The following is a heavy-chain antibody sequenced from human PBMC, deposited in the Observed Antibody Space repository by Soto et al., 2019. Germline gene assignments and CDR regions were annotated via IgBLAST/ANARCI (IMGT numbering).Heavy chain of an antibody. Sequence: QVQLVESGGGVVQPGRSLRLSCAASGFTFSSYGMHWVRQAPGKGLEWVAFVWYDGTNKYYADSVKGRFTISRDNSNNTLYPQMNSLRAEDTAVYYCARDGNWGFCDYWGQGTLVTVSS. CDR3: ARDGNWGFCDY. J-gene: IGHJ4*02. CDR2: VWYDGTNK. CDR1: GFTFSSYG. D-gene: IGHD7-27*01. V-gene: IGHV3-33*01.